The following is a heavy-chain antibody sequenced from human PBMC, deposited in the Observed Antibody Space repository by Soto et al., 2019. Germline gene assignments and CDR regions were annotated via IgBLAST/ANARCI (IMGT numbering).Heavy chain of an antibody. CDR2: INPSGGST. CDR3: ASREDYYDSSGDYDAFDI. J-gene: IGHJ3*02. V-gene: IGHV1-46*01. D-gene: IGHD3-22*01. Sequence: GASVNVSCKASGYIFTSYYMHWVGQAPGQGLEWMGIINPSGGSTSYAQTFQGRVTMTRDTSTSTGYMELSSLRSEDTAVSYCASREDYYDSSGDYDAFDIWG. CDR1: GYIFTSYY.